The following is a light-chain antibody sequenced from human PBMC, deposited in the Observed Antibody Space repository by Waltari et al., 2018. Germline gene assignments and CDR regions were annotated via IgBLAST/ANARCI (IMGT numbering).Light chain of an antibody. CDR3: QVWDSSRAHVV. J-gene: IGLJ3*02. Sequence: SYVLTQPPSVSVVPGQTARITCGINNIGSRSVHWCQQRPGQAPVPVIYYDSDRPSGIPERFSGSNSGDTATLTISRVEAGDEADYYCQVWDSSRAHVVFGGGTRLTVL. CDR2: YDS. V-gene: IGLV3-21*04. CDR1: NIGSRS.